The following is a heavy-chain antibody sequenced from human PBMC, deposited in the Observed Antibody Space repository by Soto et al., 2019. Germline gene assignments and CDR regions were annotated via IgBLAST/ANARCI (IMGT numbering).Heavy chain of an antibody. CDR1: GFTFSSYW. CDR2: IKQDGSEK. V-gene: IGHV3-7*01. D-gene: IGHD2-15*01. J-gene: IGHJ5*02. CDR3: ARGSGCSGGSCYARGWLDP. Sequence: EVQLVESGGGLVQPGGSLRLSCAASGFTFSSYWMSWVRQAPGKGLEWVANIKQDGSEKYYVDSVKGRFTISRDNAKKSLYLQMNSLRAGDTAVYYCARGSGCSGGSCYARGWLDPWGQGTLVTVSS.